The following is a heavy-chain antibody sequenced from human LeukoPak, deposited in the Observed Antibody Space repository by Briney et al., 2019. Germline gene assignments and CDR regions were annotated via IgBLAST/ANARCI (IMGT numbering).Heavy chain of an antibody. Sequence: GGSLRLSCAASGFTFGKYWMSWVRQAPGKGLEWVANIKPDGSEKYYVDSVKGRFTISRDDAKNSLYLQMNSLRAEDTAVYYCAKDRDCSSTGCYLYDNWGQGTLVIVSS. CDR2: IKPDGSEK. CDR3: AKDRDCSSTGCYLYDN. CDR1: GFTFGKYW. V-gene: IGHV3-7*05. J-gene: IGHJ4*02. D-gene: IGHD2-2*01.